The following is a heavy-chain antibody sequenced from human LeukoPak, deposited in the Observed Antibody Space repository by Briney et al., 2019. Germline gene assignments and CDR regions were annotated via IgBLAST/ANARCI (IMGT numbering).Heavy chain of an antibody. Sequence: PGGSLRLSCAASGFTFSSYSMNWVRQAPGKGLEWVSSISSSSSYIYYADSVKGRFTISRDNAKNSLYLQMNSLRAEDTAVYYCARVNRAAAGTSFDYWGQGTLVTVSS. CDR2: ISSSSSYI. CDR3: ARVNRAAAGTSFDY. V-gene: IGHV3-21*01. CDR1: GFTFSSYS. J-gene: IGHJ4*02. D-gene: IGHD6-13*01.